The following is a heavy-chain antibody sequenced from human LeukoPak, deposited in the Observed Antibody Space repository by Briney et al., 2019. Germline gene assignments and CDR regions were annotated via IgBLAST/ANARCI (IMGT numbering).Heavy chain of an antibody. J-gene: IGHJ4*02. CDR1: SGSIRSDSYY. V-gene: IGHV4-61*02. Sequence: SETLSLTCIVSSGSIRSDSYYWSWIRQPAGKGLEWIGRIYSSGSTNYNPSLKSRVVISVDTSKNQFSLELSSVTAADTAVYYCARGGRYCSSASCYLDYWGQGTLVTVSS. CDR2: IYSSGST. CDR3: ARGGRYCSSASCYLDY. D-gene: IGHD2-2*01.